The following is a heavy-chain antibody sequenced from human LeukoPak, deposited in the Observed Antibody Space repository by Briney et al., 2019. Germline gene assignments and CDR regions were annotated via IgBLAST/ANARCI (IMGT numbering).Heavy chain of an antibody. CDR3: ARVYDCSGGSCYSSHFDY. CDR2: IYHSGST. D-gene: IGHD2-15*01. CDR1: GGSISSSNW. J-gene: IGHJ4*02. V-gene: IGHV4-4*02. Sequence: SGTLSLTCAVSGGSISSSNWWSWVRQPPGKGLEWIGEIYHSGSTNYNPSLKSRVTISVDKSKNQFSLKLSSVTAADTAVYYCARVYDCSGGSCYSSHFDYWGQGTLVTVSS.